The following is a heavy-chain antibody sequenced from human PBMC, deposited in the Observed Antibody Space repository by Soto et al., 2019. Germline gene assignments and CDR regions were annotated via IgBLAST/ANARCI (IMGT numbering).Heavy chain of an antibody. V-gene: IGHV3-23*01. D-gene: IGHD5-18*01. J-gene: IGHJ6*02. CDR1: GFTFSSYA. Sequence: GGSLRLSCAASGFTFSSYAMSWVRQAPGKGLGWISAISGSGGSTYYADSVKGRFTISRDNSKNTLYLQMNSLRAEDTAVYYCAKELKGLWFPCYYGMDVWGQGTTVTVSS. CDR2: ISGSGGST. CDR3: AKELKGLWFPCYYGMDV.